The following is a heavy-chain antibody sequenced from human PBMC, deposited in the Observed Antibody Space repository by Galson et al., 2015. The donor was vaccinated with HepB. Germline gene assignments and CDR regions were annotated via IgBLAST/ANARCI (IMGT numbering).Heavy chain of an antibody. CDR3: ARDRLDIVLILRWSGEFDY. CDR2: INPSGGST. CDR1: GYTFTSYY. Sequence: QSGAEVKKPGASVKVSCKASGYTFTSYYMHWVRQAPGQGLEWMGIINPSGGSTSYAQKFQGRVTMTRDTSTSTVYMELSSLRSEDTAVYYCARDRLDIVLILRWSGEFDYWGQGTLVTVSS. J-gene: IGHJ4*02. D-gene: IGHD2-8*01. V-gene: IGHV1-46*01.